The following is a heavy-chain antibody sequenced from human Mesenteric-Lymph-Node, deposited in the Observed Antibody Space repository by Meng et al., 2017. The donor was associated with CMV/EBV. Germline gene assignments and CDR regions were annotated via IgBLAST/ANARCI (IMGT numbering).Heavy chain of an antibody. Sequence: SGYTVTSYGISWVRQAPAQELEWMGRVDPGNGDINYAQKFQDRVTMTRDTSISTVYMELSRLTSDDTAVYYCARSLRGSGTENDYWGQGTLVTVSS. CDR3: ARSLRGSGTENDY. D-gene: IGHD3-10*01. CDR2: VDPGNGDI. CDR1: GYTVTSYG. J-gene: IGHJ4*02. V-gene: IGHV1-2*06.